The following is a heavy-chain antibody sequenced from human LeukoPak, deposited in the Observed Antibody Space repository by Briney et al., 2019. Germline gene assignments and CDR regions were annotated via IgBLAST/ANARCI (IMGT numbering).Heavy chain of an antibody. D-gene: IGHD2-2*01. J-gene: IGHJ5*02. V-gene: IGHV1-69*05. CDR2: IIPIFGTA. Sequence: ASVKVSCRASGGTFSSYAISWVRQAPGQGLEWMGRIIPIFGTANYAQKFQGRVTITTDESTSAAYMELSSLRSEDTAVYYCAREDYCRSTSCSNWFDPWGQGTLVTVSS. CDR3: AREDYCRSTSCSNWFDP. CDR1: GGTFSSYA.